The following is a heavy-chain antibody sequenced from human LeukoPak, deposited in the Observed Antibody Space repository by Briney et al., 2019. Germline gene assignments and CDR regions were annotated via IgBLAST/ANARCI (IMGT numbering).Heavy chain of an antibody. CDR1: GYTFTGYY. CDR2: INPNSGGT. Sequence: ASVKVSCKASGYTFTGYYIHWVRQAPGHGLEWMGRINPNSGGTNSAQKFQGRVTMTWDTSVNTAYLELGSLRSDDTAVYYCARLDGTGRSQIMIDYWGQGTLVTVSS. J-gene: IGHJ4*02. CDR3: ARLDGTGRSQIMIDY. V-gene: IGHV1-2*06. D-gene: IGHD1-14*01.